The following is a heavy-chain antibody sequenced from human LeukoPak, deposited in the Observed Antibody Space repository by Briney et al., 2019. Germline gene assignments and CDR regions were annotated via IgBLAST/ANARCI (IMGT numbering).Heavy chain of an antibody. D-gene: IGHD2-2*01. J-gene: IGHJ4*02. Sequence: PGGSLRLSCAASGFTFSSYAMHWVRQAPGKGLEWVAVISYDGSNKYYADSVKGRFTISRDNSKNTLYLQMNSLRAEDTAVYYCAKGDIVVVPAAMSFDYWGQGTLVTVSS. CDR1: GFTFSSYA. CDR2: ISYDGSNK. CDR3: AKGDIVVVPAAMSFDY. V-gene: IGHV3-30*04.